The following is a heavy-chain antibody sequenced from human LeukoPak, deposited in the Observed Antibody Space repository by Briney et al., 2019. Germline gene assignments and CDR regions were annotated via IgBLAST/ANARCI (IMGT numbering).Heavy chain of an antibody. CDR1: GGSISSHY. J-gene: IGHJ6*03. V-gene: IGHV4-59*11. CDR2: IYYSGST. Sequence: PSETLSLNCTVSGGSISSHYWSWIRQPPGKGLEWIGYIYYSGSTNYNPSLKSRVTISVDTSKNQFSLKLSSVTAADTAVYYCARGPYCSSTSCYTFYYYYYMDVWGKGTTVTVSS. D-gene: IGHD2-2*02. CDR3: ARGPYCSSTSCYTFYYYYYMDV.